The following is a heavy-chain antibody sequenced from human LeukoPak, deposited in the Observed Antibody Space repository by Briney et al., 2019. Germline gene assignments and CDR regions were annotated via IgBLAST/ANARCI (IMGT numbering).Heavy chain of an antibody. J-gene: IGHJ1*01. V-gene: IGHV3-48*02. CDR3: AKDSDYYHSSGYYYAYFQH. CDR1: GFTFSTYS. D-gene: IGHD3-22*01. Sequence: PGGSLRLSCAVSGFTFSTYSMNWVRQPPGQGLEWVSYISSSSSTTYYADSVKGRFTISRDNAKNSLYLQMNSLRDEDTAVYYCAKDSDYYHSSGYYYAYFQHWGQGTLVTVSS. CDR2: ISSSSSTT.